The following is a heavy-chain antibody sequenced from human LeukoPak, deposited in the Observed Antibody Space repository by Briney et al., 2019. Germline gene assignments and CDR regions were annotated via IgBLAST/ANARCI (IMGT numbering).Heavy chain of an antibody. J-gene: IGHJ6*03. D-gene: IGHD3-3*01. CDR2: IYTSGST. V-gene: IGHV4-61*02. CDR3: ARVYGVVITYYYYMDV. Sequence: PSETLSLTCTGSGGSISSGSYDWGWIRQPAGKGLEWIGRIYTSGSTNYNPSLKSRVTISVDTSKNQFSLKLSSVTAADTAVYYCARVYGVVITYYYYMDVWGKGTTVTVSS. CDR1: GGSISSGSYD.